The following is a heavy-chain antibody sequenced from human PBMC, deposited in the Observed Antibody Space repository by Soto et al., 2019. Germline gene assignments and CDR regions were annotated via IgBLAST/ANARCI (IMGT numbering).Heavy chain of an antibody. V-gene: IGHV3-9*02. CDR1: GFIADDYA. D-gene: IGHD5-12*01. CDR2: ISSNSATI. Sequence: EVQLVESGGGLVQPGRSLRLSCVASGFIADDYAMHWVRQAPGKGLEWVSGISSNSATINYADSVKGRFTISRDNAKNSRFTQMNSLRPEDTVVYYCVKAMNWGRMSTIHYFYYWGQGTLVTVSS. J-gene: IGHJ4*02. CDR3: VKAMNWGRMSTIHYFYY.